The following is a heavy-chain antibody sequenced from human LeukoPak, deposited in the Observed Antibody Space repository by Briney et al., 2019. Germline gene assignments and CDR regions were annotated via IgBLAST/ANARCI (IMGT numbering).Heavy chain of an antibody. J-gene: IGHJ5*02. Sequence: SVKVSSKASGGTFSSYAISWVRQAPGQGLEWMGRIIPIFGIANYAQKFQGRVTITADKSTSTAYMELSSLRSEDTAVYYCARGGVATIEDYGDYETVSSFDPWGQGTLVTVSS. CDR3: ARGGVATIEDYGDYETVSSFDP. V-gene: IGHV1-69*04. CDR1: GGTFSSYA. CDR2: IIPIFGIA. D-gene: IGHD4-17*01.